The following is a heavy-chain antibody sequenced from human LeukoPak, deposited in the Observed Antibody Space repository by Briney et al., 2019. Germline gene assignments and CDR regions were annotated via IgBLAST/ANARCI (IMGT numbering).Heavy chain of an antibody. Sequence: SETLSLTCAVYGGSFSGYYWSWIRQPSGKGLEWIGEINHSGSTNYNPSLKSRVTISVDTSKNQFSLKLSSVTAADTAVYYCARGPRVTIFGVVTRHHYGMDVWGQGTTVTVSS. CDR3: ARGPRVTIFGVVTRHHYGMDV. J-gene: IGHJ6*02. CDR1: GGSFSGYY. CDR2: INHSGST. V-gene: IGHV4-34*01. D-gene: IGHD3-3*01.